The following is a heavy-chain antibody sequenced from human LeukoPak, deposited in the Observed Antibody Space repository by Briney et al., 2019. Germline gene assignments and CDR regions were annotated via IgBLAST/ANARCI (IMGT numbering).Heavy chain of an antibody. V-gene: IGHV4-59*01. CDR2: IYSSGST. Sequence: SETLSLTCTVSGGSISSYYWSWIRKPPGKGLDWIGYIYSSGSTNYNPSLKSRATISVDTSKNQFSLKLSSVTAADTAVYYCARSTGLRYYFDYWGQGTLVTVSS. J-gene: IGHJ4*02. CDR3: ARSTGLRYYFDY. D-gene: IGHD3-10*01. CDR1: GGSISSYY.